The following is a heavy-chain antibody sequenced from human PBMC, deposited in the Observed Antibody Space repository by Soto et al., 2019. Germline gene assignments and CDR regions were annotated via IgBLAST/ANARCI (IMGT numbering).Heavy chain of an antibody. CDR3: AREIAVVAATQTTPYYYGMDV. D-gene: IGHD2-15*01. Sequence: GWSLGLSCSASVFTVSSNYMSWVRQAPGKGLEWVSVIYSGGSTYYADSVKGRFTISRDNSKNTLYLQMNSLRAEDTAVYYCAREIAVVAATQTTPYYYGMDVWGQGTTVTVSS. CDR2: IYSGGST. J-gene: IGHJ6*02. V-gene: IGHV3-53*01. CDR1: VFTVSSNY.